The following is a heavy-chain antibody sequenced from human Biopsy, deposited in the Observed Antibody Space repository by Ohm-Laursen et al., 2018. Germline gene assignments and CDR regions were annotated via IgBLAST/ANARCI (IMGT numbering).Heavy chain of an antibody. CDR3: ARDRGYYSDRTVPGYFDL. V-gene: IGHV4-59*01. D-gene: IGHD3-22*01. CDR2: VYYTGST. CDR1: GDSISSYY. Sequence: SDTLSLTCTVSGDSISSYYWSWIRQPPGKGQQWIGYVYYTGSTDYNPSLQSRVTISVDTSKNHFSLRLRSVTPADTAIYYCARDRGYYSDRTVPGYFDLWGRGTLVTVSP. J-gene: IGHJ2*01.